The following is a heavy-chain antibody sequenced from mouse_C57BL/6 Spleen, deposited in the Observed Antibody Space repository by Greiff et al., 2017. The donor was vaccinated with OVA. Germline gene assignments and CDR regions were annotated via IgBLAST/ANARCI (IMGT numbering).Heavy chain of an antibody. CDR2: INPSNGGT. J-gene: IGHJ3*01. CDR1: GYTFTSYW. CDR3: AREGYYYGSRDWFAY. D-gene: IGHD1-1*01. V-gene: IGHV1-53*01. Sequence: QVQLQQPGTELVKPGASVKLSCKASGYTFTSYWMHWVKQRPGQGLEWIGNINPSNGGTNYNEKFKSKATLTVDKSSSTAYMQLSSLTSEDSAVYYGAREGYYYGSRDWFAYWGQGTLVTVSA.